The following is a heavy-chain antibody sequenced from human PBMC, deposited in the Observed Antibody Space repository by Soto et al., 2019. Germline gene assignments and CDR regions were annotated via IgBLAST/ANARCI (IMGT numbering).Heavy chain of an antibody. CDR3: ARDCYYDGSGIFRYCYYYGMDV. CDR2: IYYSGST. J-gene: IGHJ6*02. Sequence: QVQLQESGPGLVKPSQTLSLTCTVSGGSISSGGYYWSWIRQHPGKGLEGIGYIYYSGSTYYNPSLKRRVTISVDTSKDQVSLNLGPGTAADTAVYYCARDCYYDGSGIFRYCYYYGMDVWGQGTTVTGSS. D-gene: IGHD3-10*01. V-gene: IGHV4-31*03. CDR1: GGSISSGGYY.